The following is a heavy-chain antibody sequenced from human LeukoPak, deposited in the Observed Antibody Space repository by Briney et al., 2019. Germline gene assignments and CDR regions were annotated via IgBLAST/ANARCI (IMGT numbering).Heavy chain of an antibody. CDR2: ISGSGGST. CDR3: SKRWDFWSGYNDY. Sequence: GGSLRLSCAASGFTFGSYAMSWVRQAPGKGLEWVSAISGSGGSTYYADSVKGRLTISRDNSKNTLFLQMSSLRVEDTAVYYCSKRWDFWSGYNDYWGQGTLVTVSS. J-gene: IGHJ4*02. D-gene: IGHD3-3*01. CDR1: GFTFGSYA. V-gene: IGHV3-23*01.